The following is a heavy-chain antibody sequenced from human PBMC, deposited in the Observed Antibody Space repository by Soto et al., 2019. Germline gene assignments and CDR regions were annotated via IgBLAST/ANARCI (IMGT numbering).Heavy chain of an antibody. CDR2: MNPNSGNT. Sequence: QVQLVQSGAEVKKPGASVKVSCKASGYTFTSYDINWVRQATGQGLEWMGWMNPNSGNTGYAQKFQCRVTMPRNTSISTAYMELSSLRSEDTAVYYCAREHSSSWRFDYWGQGTLVTVSS. D-gene: IGHD6-13*01. J-gene: IGHJ4*02. V-gene: IGHV1-8*01. CDR3: AREHSSSWRFDY. CDR1: GYTFTSYD.